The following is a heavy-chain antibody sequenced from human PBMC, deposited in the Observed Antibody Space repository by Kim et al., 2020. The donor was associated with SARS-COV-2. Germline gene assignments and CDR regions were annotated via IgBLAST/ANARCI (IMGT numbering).Heavy chain of an antibody. V-gene: IGHV3-30*04. CDR3: ARESDGLDV. CDR1: RFTFGAYT. Sequence: GGSLRLSCTASRFTFGAYTMHWLRQAPGKGLEWVALIANDGRFRYHADSVKGRFTVSRDNSQNTLFLEMNSLRAEDTAAYYCARESDGLDVWGQGTMVTVSS. CDR2: IANDGRFR. J-gene: IGHJ3*01.